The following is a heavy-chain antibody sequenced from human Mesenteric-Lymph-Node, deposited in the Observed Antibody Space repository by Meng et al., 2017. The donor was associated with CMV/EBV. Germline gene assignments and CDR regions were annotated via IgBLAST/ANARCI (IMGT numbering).Heavy chain of an antibody. CDR2: IYSGGST. CDR1: GIAVSENY. J-gene: IGHJ6*02. CDR3: AREVTGTTYDYALDV. V-gene: IGHV3-53*01. Sequence: GESLKISCEVSGIAVSENYMSWVRQAPGKGLEWVSIIYSGGSTYYADAVRGRFTISRDNSKNTLYLQMNNLRAEDTAVYYCAREVTGTTYDYALDVWGQGTTVPSP. D-gene: IGHD1-7*01.